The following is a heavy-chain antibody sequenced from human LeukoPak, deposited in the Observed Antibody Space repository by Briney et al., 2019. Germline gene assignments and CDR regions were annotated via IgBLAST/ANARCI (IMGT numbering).Heavy chain of an antibody. CDR2: FDPEDGET. D-gene: IGHD4-11*01. CDR1: GYTLTELS. Sequence: ASVKVSFKVSGYTLTELSMHWVRQAPGKGLEWMGGFDPEDGETIYAQKFQGRVTMTEDTSTDTAYMELSSLRSEDTAVYYCATFSYYSNSRGNWFDPWGQGILVTVSS. J-gene: IGHJ5*02. V-gene: IGHV1-24*01. CDR3: ATFSYYSNSRGNWFDP.